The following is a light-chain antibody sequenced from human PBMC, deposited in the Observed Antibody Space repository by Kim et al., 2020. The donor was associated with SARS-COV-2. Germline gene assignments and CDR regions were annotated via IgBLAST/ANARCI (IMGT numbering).Light chain of an antibody. CDR3: CSYAGSYTMM. V-gene: IGLV2-11*03. CDR2: DVK. Sequence: QSITVSCTGTSSDVGNYSYVSWYQQHPGKVPKLMIYDVKKRPSGVPDRFSGSKSGNTASLTISGLQAEDEADYYCCSYAGSYTMMFGGGTQLTVL. J-gene: IGLJ3*02. CDR1: SSDVGNYSY.